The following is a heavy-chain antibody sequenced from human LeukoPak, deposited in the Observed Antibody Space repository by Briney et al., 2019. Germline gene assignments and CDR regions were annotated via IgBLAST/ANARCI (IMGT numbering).Heavy chain of an antibody. V-gene: IGHV4-38-2*02. Sequence: SETLSLTCTVSGFSISSGHYWGWVRQPPGAGLEWIGSVYQSGTTYYNPSLKSRVTTSVDMSKNQFSLRLRPVTAADTAVYYCARIFIRNGYSSYFDCWGQGTLVTASS. D-gene: IGHD5-18*01. CDR1: GFSISSGHY. CDR3: ARIFIRNGYSSYFDC. J-gene: IGHJ4*02. CDR2: VYQSGTT.